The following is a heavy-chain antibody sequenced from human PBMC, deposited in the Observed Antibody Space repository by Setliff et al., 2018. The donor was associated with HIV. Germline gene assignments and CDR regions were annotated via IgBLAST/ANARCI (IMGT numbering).Heavy chain of an antibody. D-gene: IGHD6-19*01. V-gene: IGHV4-4*07. CDR1: GVSISSYY. Sequence: SETLSLTCTVSGVSISSYYWSGIRQPAGKGLEWIGRIYTSGSTNYNPSLKSRVTMSVDKSKNQFSLKLSPVTAADTVVYYCTRQSPVAGSGAFDIWGQGTLVTVSS. J-gene: IGHJ3*02. CDR3: TRQSPVAGSGAFDI. CDR2: IYTSGST.